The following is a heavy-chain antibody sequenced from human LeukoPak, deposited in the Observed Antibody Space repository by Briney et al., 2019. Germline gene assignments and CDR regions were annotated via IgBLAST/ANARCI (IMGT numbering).Heavy chain of an antibody. CDR3: ARGGPAPSDPKNWFDP. Sequence: ASVKVSCKASGYTFTSYGISWVRQAPGQGLEWMGWISAYNGNTNYAQKLQGRVTMTRDMSTSTVYMELSSLRSEDTAVYYCARGGPAPSDPKNWFDPWGQGTLVTVSS. J-gene: IGHJ5*02. V-gene: IGHV1-18*01. CDR2: ISAYNGNT. D-gene: IGHD2-2*01. CDR1: GYTFTSYG.